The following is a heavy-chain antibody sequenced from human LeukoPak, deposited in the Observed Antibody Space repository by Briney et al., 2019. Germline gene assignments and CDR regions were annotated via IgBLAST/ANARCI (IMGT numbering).Heavy chain of an antibody. CDR2: INDAEST. V-gene: IGHV4-34*01. Sequence: SETLSLTCAVYGGSFSGYYWSWIRQPPGKGLEWIGEINDAESTNYNPSLKGRVILSVDTSKNQFSLKLNSVTAADTAIYYCARETAAAGSFIAIHDYWGQGTLVTLSS. CDR1: GGSFSGYY. CDR3: ARETAAAGSFIAIHDY. D-gene: IGHD6-13*01. J-gene: IGHJ4*02.